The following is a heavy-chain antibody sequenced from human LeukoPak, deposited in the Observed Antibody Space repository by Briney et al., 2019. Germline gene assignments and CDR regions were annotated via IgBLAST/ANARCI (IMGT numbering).Heavy chain of an antibody. Sequence: GASVKVSCKASRYTFTSYDMHWVRQAPGQGLEWMGWINPNSGGTDYAQKFQGRVTMTRDTSITTAYMELSRLRSDDTAVYYCARDPCSGGTCYYFDYWGQGTLVTVSS. CDR1: RYTFTSYD. CDR3: ARDPCSGGTCYYFDY. CDR2: INPNSGGT. D-gene: IGHD2-15*01. J-gene: IGHJ4*02. V-gene: IGHV1-2*02.